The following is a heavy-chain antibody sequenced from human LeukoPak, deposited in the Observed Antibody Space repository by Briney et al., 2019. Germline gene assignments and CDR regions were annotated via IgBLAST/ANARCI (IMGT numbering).Heavy chain of an antibody. CDR3: VRDNPRCCGVVPVNIDDF. CDR1: GFTFSNYW. CDR2: IKTDGSEK. D-gene: IGHD2-15*01. V-gene: IGHV3-7*01. Sequence: PGGSLRLSCEGSGFTFSNYWMGWVRQAPGKGLQWVANIKTDGSEKYYVDSVRGRFTISRDNAKNSLSLQMHSLRAEDTAVYYCVRDNPRCCGVVPVNIDDFWGQGTLVTVSS. J-gene: IGHJ4*02.